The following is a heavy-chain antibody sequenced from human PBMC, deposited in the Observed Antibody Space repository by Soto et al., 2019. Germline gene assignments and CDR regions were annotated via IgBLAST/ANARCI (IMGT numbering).Heavy chain of an antibody. CDR3: ARNMDYYYGPGSGNGHGF. Sequence: QVKLVQSGAEVKEPGDSVRVSGEASGYTFTAYYIHWVRRAPGQGLEWMGWINPKFGDTTYAQDFQGRVSMTRDMSISTVYMELSRLTSDDTAIYYCARNMDYYYGPGSGNGHGFWGQGTTVTVFS. J-gene: IGHJ6*02. CDR1: GYTFTAYY. CDR2: INPKFGDT. V-gene: IGHV1-2*02. D-gene: IGHD3-10*01.